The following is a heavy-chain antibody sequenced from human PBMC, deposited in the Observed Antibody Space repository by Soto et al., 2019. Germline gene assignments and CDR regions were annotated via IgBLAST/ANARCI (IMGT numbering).Heavy chain of an antibody. V-gene: IGHV4-31*03. Sequence: SETLSLTCTVSGGSISSGAYFWSRLRQPAGNGLKSFGYIYSSGSTSYIPSIESRFTISVDTSTNQFSLKLSSVTAADTAVYYFARDVTGNTYSCFDSWGQGPLV. D-gene: IGHD2-15*01. CDR2: IYSSGST. CDR3: ARDVTGNTYSCFDS. CDR1: GGSISSGAYF. J-gene: IGHJ4*02.